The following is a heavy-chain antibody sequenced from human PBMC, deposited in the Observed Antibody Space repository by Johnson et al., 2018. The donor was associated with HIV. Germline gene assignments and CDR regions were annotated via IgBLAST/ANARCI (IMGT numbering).Heavy chain of an antibody. CDR3: ALISAAAGSDDAFDI. J-gene: IGHJ3*02. Sequence: VQLVESGGGVVQPGRSLRLSCAASGFTFSSYGMHWVRQAPGKGLEWVTVISYDGSDKHYADSVKGRFTISRDNSKNTLYLQMNSLRAEDMAVYYCALISAAAGSDDAFDIWGQGTMVTVSS. V-gene: IGHV3-30*03. CDR1: GFTFSSYG. CDR2: ISYDGSDK. D-gene: IGHD6-13*01.